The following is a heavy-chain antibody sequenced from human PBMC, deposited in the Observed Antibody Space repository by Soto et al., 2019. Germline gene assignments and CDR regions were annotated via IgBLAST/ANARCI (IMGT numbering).Heavy chain of an antibody. V-gene: IGHV3-74*01. CDR2: IDPYETGI. Sequence: EVQLVESGGGLVQPGGSLRLSCAASGFAFSSYWMHWVRQAPGKGLVWVSRIDPYETGINYADSVKGRFTISRDNAKNTLYLQMNSLRAEDTAVYYCAGRTGYPFDYWGQGTLVTVSS. J-gene: IGHJ4*02. D-gene: IGHD3-9*01. CDR1: GFAFSSYW. CDR3: AGRTGYPFDY.